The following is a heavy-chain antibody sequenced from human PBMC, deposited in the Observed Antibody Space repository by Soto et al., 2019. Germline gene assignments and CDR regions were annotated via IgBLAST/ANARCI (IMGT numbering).Heavy chain of an antibody. D-gene: IGHD4-17*01. CDR3: XXXXXXXXXXXXXXXXGPMDV. J-gene: IGHJ6*02. CDR2: TSYDGSNK. V-gene: IGHV3-30-3*01. CDR1: GFSFSSYA. Sequence: QVQLVESGGGVVQPGRSLRLSCAASGFSFSSYAMHWVRQAPGKGLEWVAVTSYDGSNKYYADSVKGRFTISRDNSKNTLYLQMNSLRXEXXXXXXXXXXXXXXXXXXXXXXXGPMDVWGQGTTVTV.